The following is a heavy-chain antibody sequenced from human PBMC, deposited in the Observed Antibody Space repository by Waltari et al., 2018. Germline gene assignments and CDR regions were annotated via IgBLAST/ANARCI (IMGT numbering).Heavy chain of an antibody. D-gene: IGHD7-27*01. CDR2: IWYDGSEK. Sequence: QVQLVESGGGVVQPVRYLSLSVAASGFPSTSYGVHGVRTARGKGLEWGAVIWYDGSEKYYADSVKGRFTISRDNSKNTLYLQMNSLRAEDTAVYYCARGGSPNWAGDIFDIWGQGTMVIVFS. V-gene: IGHV3-33*01. CDR1: GFPSTSYG. J-gene: IGHJ3*02. CDR3: ARGGSPNWAGDIFDI.